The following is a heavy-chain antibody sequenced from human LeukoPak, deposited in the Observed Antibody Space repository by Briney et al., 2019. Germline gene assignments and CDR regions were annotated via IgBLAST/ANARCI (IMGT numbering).Heavy chain of an antibody. V-gene: IGHV3-23*01. CDR3: AKELRSVLAYCGGDCYYDY. D-gene: IGHD2-21*02. CDR1: GFTFSSYA. CDR2: ISGSGGST. J-gene: IGHJ4*02. Sequence: PGGSLRLSCAASGFTFSSYAMSWVRQAPEKGLEWVSTISGSGGSTYYTDSVRGRFTISRDNSKNTLYLQMNSLRAEDTALYYCAKELRSVLAYCGGDCYYDYWGQGTLVTVSS.